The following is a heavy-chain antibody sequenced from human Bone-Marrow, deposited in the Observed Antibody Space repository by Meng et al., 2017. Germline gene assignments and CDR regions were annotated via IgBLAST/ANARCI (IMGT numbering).Heavy chain of an antibody. CDR3: ARGPRRAIAAAGTGYFDL. D-gene: IGHD6-13*01. V-gene: IGHV4-34*01. J-gene: IGHJ2*01. CDR2: INHSGST. Sequence: QVIEVLFKPSHTLSLPFAVVVCSFSAYYWGCIPQPPGKGLEWIGEINHSGSTNYNPSLKSRVTISVDTSKNQFSLKLSSVTAADTAVYYCARGPRRAIAAAGTGYFDLWGRGTLVTVSS. CDR1: VCSFSAYY.